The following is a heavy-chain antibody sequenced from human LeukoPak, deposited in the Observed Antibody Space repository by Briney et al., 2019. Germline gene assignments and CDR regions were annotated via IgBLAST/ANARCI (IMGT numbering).Heavy chain of an antibody. Sequence: KSSETLSLTCTVSGGSISSYYWSWIRQPPGKGLERIGYIYYSGSTNYNPSLKSRVTISVDTSKNQFSLKLTSVTAADTAVYYCARGNYGSSGYYFYYYMDVWGKGTTVTVSS. CDR3: ARGNYGSSGYYFYYYMDV. V-gene: IGHV4-59*01. J-gene: IGHJ6*03. D-gene: IGHD3-10*01. CDR2: IYYSGST. CDR1: GGSISSYY.